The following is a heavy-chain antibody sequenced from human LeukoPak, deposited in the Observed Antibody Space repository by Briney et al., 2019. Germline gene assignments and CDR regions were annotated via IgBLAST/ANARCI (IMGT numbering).Heavy chain of an antibody. CDR1: GFLFSSYA. V-gene: IGHV3-23*01. Sequence: GGPLRLSCAASGFLFSSYAVLWLRQAPGKGLEWVSAISGSGDSTYYADCVKGRFTISRDNSKNTLYLQMNSVRAEDTAVYYCAKDLVRYCSGGSCYYWGQGTLVTVSS. CDR3: AKDLVRYCSGGSCYY. J-gene: IGHJ4*02. D-gene: IGHD2-15*01. CDR2: ISGSGDST.